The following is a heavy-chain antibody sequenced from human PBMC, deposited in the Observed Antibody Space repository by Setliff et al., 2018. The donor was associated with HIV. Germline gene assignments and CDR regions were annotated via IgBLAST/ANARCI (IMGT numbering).Heavy chain of an antibody. CDR1: GFTFGDYA. V-gene: IGHV3-30*04. Sequence: GGSLRLSCAASGFTFGDYAIHWVRQAPGKGLEWVAVISYDGSYKNYAESVKGRFTISRDNSKNTLYVQMNRLRAGDTAIYYCVRDLTTIVTRKVFDIWGQGTMVTVSS. J-gene: IGHJ3*02. CDR3: VRDLTTIVTRKVFDI. CDR2: ISYDGSYK. D-gene: IGHD4-4*01.